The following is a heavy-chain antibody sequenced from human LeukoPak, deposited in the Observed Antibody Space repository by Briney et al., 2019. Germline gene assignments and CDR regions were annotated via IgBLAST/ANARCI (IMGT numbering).Heavy chain of an antibody. D-gene: IGHD1-26*01. CDR1: GFTFSSYW. CDR2: INSDGSST. Sequence: GGSLRLSCAASGFTFSSYWMHWVRQAPGKGLVWVSHINSDGSSTNYADSVKGRFTISRDNAKNTLYLQMNSLRVEDTAVYYCARVRSGSSAGNYGMDVWGQGTTATVSS. V-gene: IGHV3-74*01. J-gene: IGHJ6*02. CDR3: ARVRSGSSAGNYGMDV.